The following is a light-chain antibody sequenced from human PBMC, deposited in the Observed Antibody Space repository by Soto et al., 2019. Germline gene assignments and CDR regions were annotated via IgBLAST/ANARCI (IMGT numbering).Light chain of an antibody. CDR3: SSYAGSSNV. J-gene: IGLJ1*01. CDR1: ATDVGAYNY. Sequence: QSALTQPASVSGSPGQSITISCTGTATDVGAYNYVSWYQQHPGRAPKLIIYAVTDRPSGVADRFSGSKSGDTASLTISGLQAEDEAHYYCSSYAGSSNVFGTGTKLTVL. CDR2: AVT. V-gene: IGLV2-14*01.